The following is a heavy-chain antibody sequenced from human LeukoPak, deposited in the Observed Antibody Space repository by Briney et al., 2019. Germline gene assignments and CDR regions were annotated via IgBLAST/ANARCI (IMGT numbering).Heavy chain of an antibody. CDR2: ISNNGCST. Sequence: GESLRLSCAVSGFTFSSYDMHWVRQAPGKGLEYVSAISNNGCSTYYANSLKRGFTISRDNYKNTLYLQMGLLRAEDTDVYYCARERSDSRGWYGDAFDIWGQGTMVTVSS. V-gene: IGHV3-64*01. CDR3: ARERSDSRGWYGDAFDI. CDR1: GFTFSSYD. D-gene: IGHD6-19*01. J-gene: IGHJ3*02.